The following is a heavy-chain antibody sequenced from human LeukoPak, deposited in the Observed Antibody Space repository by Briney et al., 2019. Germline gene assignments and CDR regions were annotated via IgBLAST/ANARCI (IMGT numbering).Heavy chain of an antibody. V-gene: IGHV3-23*01. Sequence: GGSLRLSCAASGFTFSSYAMSWVRQAPRKGLEWVSAISGSGGSTYYADSVKGRFTISRDNSKNTLYLQMNSLRAEDTAVYYCAKDREDDDAFDIWGQGTMVTVSS. CDR3: AKDREDDDAFDI. CDR1: GFTFSSYA. D-gene: IGHD1-26*01. CDR2: ISGSGGST. J-gene: IGHJ3*02.